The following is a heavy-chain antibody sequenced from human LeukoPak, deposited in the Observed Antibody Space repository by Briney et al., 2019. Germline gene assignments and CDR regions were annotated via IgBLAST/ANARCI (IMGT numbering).Heavy chain of an antibody. CDR2: INGGGSST. CDR1: GFTFSSYW. J-gene: IGHJ4*02. D-gene: IGHD1-26*01. Sequence: PGGSLRLSCAASGFTFSSYWMHWVRQAPGKGLVWVSVINGGGSSTWYPDSVRGRFTISRDNAKNTLYLQMNSLRAEDTAVYYWSRRGDLYRGRGPDYWGQRALVTASS. CDR3: SRRGDLYRGRGPDY. V-gene: IGHV3-74*01.